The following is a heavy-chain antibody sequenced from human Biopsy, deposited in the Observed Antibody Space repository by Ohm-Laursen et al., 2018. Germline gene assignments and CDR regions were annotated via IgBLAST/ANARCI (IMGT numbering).Heavy chain of an antibody. CDR2: LYPGGST. V-gene: IGHV4-4*07. Sequence: PVTLSLTCNVSGGDINNYYWSWIRQPAGKGLEWIGRLYPGGSTNYNPSLKSRVTMSVDTSKKQLSQRLGSVTAADTAMYYCASVVLGPTNDAFDLWGQGTMVVVSS. CDR3: ASVVLGPTNDAFDL. D-gene: IGHD3-22*01. J-gene: IGHJ3*01. CDR1: GGDINNYY.